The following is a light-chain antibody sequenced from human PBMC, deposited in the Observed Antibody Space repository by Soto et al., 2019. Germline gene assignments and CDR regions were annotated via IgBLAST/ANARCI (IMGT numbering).Light chain of an antibody. J-gene: IGLJ1*01. CDR1: SSNIGSNT. Sequence: VRNNPPSASGTHRQRVPISSTKSSSNIGSNTVNWYQQLPGTAPKLLIYSNNQRPSGVPDRFSGSKSGTSASLAISGLQSEDEADYYCAAWDDSLNGYVFGTGTKVTVL. CDR3: AAWDDSLNGYV. CDR2: SNN. V-gene: IGLV1-44*01.